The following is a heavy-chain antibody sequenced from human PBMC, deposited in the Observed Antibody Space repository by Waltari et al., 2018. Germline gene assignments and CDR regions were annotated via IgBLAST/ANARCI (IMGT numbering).Heavy chain of an antibody. CDR1: GGSISNYY. J-gene: IGHJ2*01. V-gene: IGHV4-59*01. CDR3: ARGPNGNYVTDWYFDL. Sequence: QAQLQESGSGLVKPSETLSLTCTVSGGSISNYYWSWIRQPPGKGLEWIGNIYYSGSTNYNPSLKSRVTISVDTSKNQFSLKLSSVTAADTAVYYCARGPNGNYVTDWYFDLWGRGTLVTVSS. D-gene: IGHD1-7*01. CDR2: IYYSGST.